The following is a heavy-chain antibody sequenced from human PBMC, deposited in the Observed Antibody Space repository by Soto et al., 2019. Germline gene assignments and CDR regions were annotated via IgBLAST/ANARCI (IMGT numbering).Heavy chain of an antibody. V-gene: IGHV4-59*01. D-gene: IGHD3-16*01. CDR3: ASSKAAGWDYYGMDV. CDR2: IYYSGST. Sequence: SETQSLTGPVSCGSISSYYGSGLLQPPGKGLEWIGYIYYSGSTSYNPSLNSRVTISVDTSKNQFSLKLSSVTAADTAVYYCASSKAAGWDYYGMDVWGQGTTVTVSS. J-gene: IGHJ6*02. CDR1: CGSISSYY.